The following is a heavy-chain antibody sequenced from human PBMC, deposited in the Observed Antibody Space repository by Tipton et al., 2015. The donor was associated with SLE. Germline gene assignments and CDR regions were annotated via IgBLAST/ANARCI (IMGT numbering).Heavy chain of an antibody. CDR3: AKLKGLGEAN. CDR1: GFTFSSYS. D-gene: IGHD2-21*01. J-gene: IGHJ4*02. Sequence: SLRLSCAASGFTFSSYSMNWVRQAPGKGLEWVSYISSSSSTIYYADSVKGRFTISRDNSKNTLYLQMNSLRAEDTAVYYCAKLKGLGEANWGQGTLVTVSS. V-gene: IGHV3-48*01. CDR2: ISSSSSTI.